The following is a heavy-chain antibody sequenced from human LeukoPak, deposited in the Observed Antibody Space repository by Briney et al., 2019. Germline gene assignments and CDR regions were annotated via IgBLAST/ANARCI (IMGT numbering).Heavy chain of an antibody. CDR1: GFTFDDYA. V-gene: IGHV3-9*01. CDR2: ISWNSGSI. D-gene: IGHD4-23*01. Sequence: GGSLRLSCAASGFTFDDYAMHWVRQAPGKGLEWVSGISWNSGSIGYADSVKGRFTISRDNAKNSLYLQMNSLRAVDTALYYCAKDMDPFYTWHGGLFDYWGQGTLVTVSS. J-gene: IGHJ4*02. CDR3: AKDMDPFYTWHGGLFDY.